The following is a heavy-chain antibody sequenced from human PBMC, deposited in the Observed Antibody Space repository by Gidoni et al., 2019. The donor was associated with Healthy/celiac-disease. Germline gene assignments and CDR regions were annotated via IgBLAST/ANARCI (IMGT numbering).Heavy chain of an antibody. Sequence: QVQLVQSGAEVKKPGASVKVSCKASGYTFTSYDINWVRQATGQGLEWMGWMNPNSGNTGYAQKFQGRVTMTRNTSISTAYMELSSLRSEDTAVYYCAREVELNRWSGDYYYYGMDVWGQGTTVTVSS. D-gene: IGHD1-1*01. CDR2: MNPNSGNT. CDR1: GYTFTSYD. J-gene: IGHJ6*02. CDR3: AREVELNRWSGDYYYYGMDV. V-gene: IGHV1-8*01.